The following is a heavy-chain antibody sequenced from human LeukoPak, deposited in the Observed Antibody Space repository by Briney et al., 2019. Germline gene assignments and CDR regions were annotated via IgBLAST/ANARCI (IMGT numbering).Heavy chain of an antibody. D-gene: IGHD3-16*01. CDR1: GFTFSGHW. CDR2: IKQDGSEK. CDR3: ARGGGWLDY. Sequence: GGSLRLSCATSGFTFSGHWMSWVRQAPGKGLEWVANIKQDGSEKYYVDSVKGQLTISRDNAKNSLYLQMNSLRAEDTAVYYCARGGGWLDYWGQGTLVTVSS. V-gene: IGHV3-7*01. J-gene: IGHJ4*02.